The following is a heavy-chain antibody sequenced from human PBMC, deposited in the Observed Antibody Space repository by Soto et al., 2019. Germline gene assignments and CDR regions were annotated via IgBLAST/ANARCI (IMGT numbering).Heavy chain of an antibody. Sequence: QVQLQESGPGLVKPSETLSLTCTVSGGSISSYYWSWIRQPPGKGLEWIGYIYYSGSTNYNPSLKSRFTQSVDTSKNQFSLKLSSVTAADTAVYYCARVWGGAFDIWGQGTMVTVSS. CDR1: GGSISSYY. V-gene: IGHV4-59*01. CDR3: ARVWGGAFDI. CDR2: IYYSGST. J-gene: IGHJ3*02. D-gene: IGHD3-10*01.